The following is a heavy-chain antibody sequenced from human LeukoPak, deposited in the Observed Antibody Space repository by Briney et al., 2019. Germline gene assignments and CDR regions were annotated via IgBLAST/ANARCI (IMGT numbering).Heavy chain of an antibody. D-gene: IGHD2-2*01. Sequence: GGSLRLSCVASGFAFSDDSMNWVRQPAGKGLERVSSISSTSKYIYYADSVKGRFTISRDNAKNSLYLQMNSLRAEDTAVYYCARNLPAADYWGQGTLVTVSS. J-gene: IGHJ4*02. V-gene: IGHV3-21*01. CDR1: GFAFSDDS. CDR3: ARNLPAADY. CDR2: ISSTSKYI.